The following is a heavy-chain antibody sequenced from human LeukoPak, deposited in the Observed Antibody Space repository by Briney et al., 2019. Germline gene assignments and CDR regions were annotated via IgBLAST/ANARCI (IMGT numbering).Heavy chain of an antibody. Sequence: SETLSLTCTVSGYSISSGYYWGWIRQPPGKGLEWIGSIYHSGSTYYNPSLKSRVTISVDTSKNQFSLKLSSVTAADTAVYYCARLWGDYGDYEIYFDYWGQGTLVTVSS. D-gene: IGHD4-17*01. CDR1: GYSISSGYY. V-gene: IGHV4-38-2*02. J-gene: IGHJ4*02. CDR3: ARLWGDYGDYEIYFDY. CDR2: IYHSGST.